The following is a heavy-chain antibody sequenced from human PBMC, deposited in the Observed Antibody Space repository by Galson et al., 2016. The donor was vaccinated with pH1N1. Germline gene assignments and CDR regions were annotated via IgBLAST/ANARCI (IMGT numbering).Heavy chain of an antibody. D-gene: IGHD2-8*01. J-gene: IGHJ6*02. CDR2: VIPLFGTT. V-gene: IGHV1-69*13. CDR3: GTKTLTNEDRNFFEYGMDV. Sequence: SVKVSCKASGGTFISHSFNWVRQTAGQGLEWMGGVIPLFGTTHYAQMFQGRVTVIADDSSTTVYMELKNLRPEDTAVYYCGTKTLTNEDRNFFEYGMDVWGQGTTVAVSS. CDR1: GGTFISHS.